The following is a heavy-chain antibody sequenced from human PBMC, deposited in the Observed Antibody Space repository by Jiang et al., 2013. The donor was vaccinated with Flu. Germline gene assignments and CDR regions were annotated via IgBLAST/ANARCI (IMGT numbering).Heavy chain of an antibody. CDR3: ARGPVTRSDFDY. Sequence: LLKPSETLSLTCAVYGGSFSGYYWSWIRQPPGKGLEWIGEINHSGSTNYNPSLKSRVTISVDTSKNQFSLKLSSVTAADTAVYYCARGPVTRSDFDYWGQGTLVTVSS. D-gene: IGHD4-17*01. V-gene: IGHV4-34*01. J-gene: IGHJ4*02. CDR1: GGSFSGYY. CDR2: INHSGST.